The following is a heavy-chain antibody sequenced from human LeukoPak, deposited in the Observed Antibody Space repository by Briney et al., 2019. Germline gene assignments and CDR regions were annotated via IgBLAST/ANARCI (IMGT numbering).Heavy chain of an antibody. CDR2: IKQDGSEK. J-gene: IGHJ3*02. V-gene: IGHV3-7*05. CDR3: ARDPSAFDI. CDR1: GFTFSDYW. Sequence: GGSLRLSCAASGFTFSDYWMSWVRQAPGKGPEWVANIKQDGSEKYYVDSVKGRCTISRDNAKNSLHLQMNSLRAEDTAVYYCARDPSAFDIWGQGTMVTVSS.